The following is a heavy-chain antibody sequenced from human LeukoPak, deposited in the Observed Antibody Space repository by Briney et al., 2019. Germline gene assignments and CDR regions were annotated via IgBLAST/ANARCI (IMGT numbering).Heavy chain of an antibody. J-gene: IGHJ5*02. V-gene: IGHV4-31*03. D-gene: IGHD1-14*01. CDR2: IYYSGT. CDR3: AREHNRSSWFDP. Sequence: SETLSLTCTVSGGSISSGGYYWSWIRQHPGKGLEWIGYIYYSGTYYNQSLKSRVTISIDTSKNQFSLKLSSVTAADTAVYYCAREHNRSSWFDPWGQGALVTVSS. CDR1: GGSISSGGYY.